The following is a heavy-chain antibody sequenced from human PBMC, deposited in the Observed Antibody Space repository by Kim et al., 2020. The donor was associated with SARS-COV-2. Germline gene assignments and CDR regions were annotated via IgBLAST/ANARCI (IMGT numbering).Heavy chain of an antibody. Sequence: GGSLRLSCAASGFTFSSYSMNWVRQAPGKGLEWVSSISSSSSYIYYADSVKGRFTISRDNAKNSLYLQMNSLRAEDTAVYYCARERVGANVGMDVWGQGTTVTVSS. V-gene: IGHV3-21*01. CDR1: GFTFSSYS. J-gene: IGHJ6*02. CDR3: ARERVGANVGMDV. D-gene: IGHD1-26*01. CDR2: ISSSSSYI.